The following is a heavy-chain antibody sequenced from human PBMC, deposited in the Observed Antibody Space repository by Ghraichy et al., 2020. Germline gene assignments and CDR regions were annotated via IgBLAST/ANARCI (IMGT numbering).Heavy chain of an antibody. CDR2: ISSSGSAT. D-gene: IGHD2-21*02. J-gene: IGHJ6*02. CDR1: GFTFSQFS. CDR3: AKGTVTAMRRLRPVSSPNYGMDF. V-gene: IGHV3-48*02. Sequence: GGSLRLSCAASGFTFSQFSMNWVRQAPGKGPEWVSYISSSGSATYYAASVKGRFTISRDQAKNSLFLQMTSLTDEDTAVYYCAKGTVTAMRRLRPVSSPNYGMDFWRQGTTVTVSS.